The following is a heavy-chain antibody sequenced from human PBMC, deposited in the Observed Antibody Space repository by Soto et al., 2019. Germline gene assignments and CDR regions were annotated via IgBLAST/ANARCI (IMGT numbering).Heavy chain of an antibody. CDR3: ARGISGSSSLLGSSDYYYRMYV. J-gene: IGHJ6*02. CDR1: GFTVSSNY. Sequence: PGGSLRLSCAASGFTVSSNYMSWVRQAPGKGLEWVSVIYSGGSTYYADSVKGRFTISRDNSKNTLYLQMNSLRAEDTAVYYCARGISGSSSLLGSSDYYYRMYVWGQGSTVIGSS. D-gene: IGHD6-13*01. V-gene: IGHV3-53*01. CDR2: IYSGGST.